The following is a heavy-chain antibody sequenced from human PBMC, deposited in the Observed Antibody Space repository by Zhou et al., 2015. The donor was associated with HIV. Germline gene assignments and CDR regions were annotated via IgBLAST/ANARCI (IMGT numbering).Heavy chain of an antibody. Sequence: QVQLVQSGAEVKKPGSSVKVSCKASGGTFNKHGISWVRQAPGQGLEWMGGIVPFFGAANYAQKFQGRVTITADESTSTAYMELSSLRSEDTAVYYCARGGRSGVVVPAAISRGDAFDIWGQGTMVTVSS. V-gene: IGHV1-69*01. D-gene: IGHD2-2*02. CDR2: IVPFFGAA. CDR3: ARGGRSGVVVPAAISRGDAFDI. J-gene: IGHJ3*02. CDR1: GGTFNKHG.